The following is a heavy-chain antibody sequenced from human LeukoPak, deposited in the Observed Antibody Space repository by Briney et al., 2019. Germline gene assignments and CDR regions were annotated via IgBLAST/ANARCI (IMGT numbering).Heavy chain of an antibody. J-gene: IGHJ6*02. CDR2: IKQDGSEK. V-gene: IGHV3-7*03. CDR1: GFTFSSYW. CDR3: ARRGDYYGSGSYKYYYYYYGMDV. Sequence: PGGSLRLSCAASGFTFSSYWMSWVRQAPGKGLEWVANIKQDGSEKYYVDSVKGRFTISRDNAENSLYLQMNSLRAEDTAVYYCARRGDYYGSGSYKYYYYYYGMDVWGQGTTVTVSS. D-gene: IGHD3-10*01.